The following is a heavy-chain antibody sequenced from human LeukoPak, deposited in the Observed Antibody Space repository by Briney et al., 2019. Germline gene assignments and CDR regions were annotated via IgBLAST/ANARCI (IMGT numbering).Heavy chain of an antibody. J-gene: IGHJ4*02. D-gene: IGHD1-26*01. CDR2: ISAYNGNT. CDR1: GYTFTSYG. Sequence: ASVKVSCKASGYTFTSYGISWVRQAPGQGLVWMGWISAYNGNTNYAQKLQGRVTMTTDTSTSTAYMELRSLRSDDTAVYYCARVSVGAGRQDYWGQGTLVTVSS. V-gene: IGHV1-18*01. CDR3: ARVSVGAGRQDY.